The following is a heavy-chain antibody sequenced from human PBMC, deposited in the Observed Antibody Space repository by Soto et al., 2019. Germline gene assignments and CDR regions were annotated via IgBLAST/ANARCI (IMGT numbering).Heavy chain of an antibody. V-gene: IGHV3-72*01. J-gene: IGHJ6*02. CDR3: SRGAGGMTAAGSVNYYYGMDV. Sequence: EVQLVESGGGLVQPGGSLRLSCAASGFTFSDHYMEWVRQAPGKGLEWVGSSRNKANSYTTIYAASVKGRFTISRDDSRNSLYLEMSSLKTEDTAVYYCSRGAGGMTAAGSVNYYYGMDVWGQGTTVTVSS. D-gene: IGHD6-13*01. CDR1: GFTFSDHY. CDR2: SRNKANSYTT.